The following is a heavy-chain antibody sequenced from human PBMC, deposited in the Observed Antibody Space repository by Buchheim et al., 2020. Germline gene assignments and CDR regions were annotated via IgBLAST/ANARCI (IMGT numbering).Heavy chain of an antibody. D-gene: IGHD6-13*01. CDR2: ISYDGSNK. Sequence: QVQLVESGGGVVQPGRSLRLSCAASGFTFSSYAMHWVRQAPGKGLEWVAVISYDGSNKYYADSVKGRFTISRDNSKNTLYLQMNSLRAEDTAVYYCAKGRAAAGDYWGQGTL. J-gene: IGHJ4*02. CDR1: GFTFSSYA. CDR3: AKGRAAAGDY. V-gene: IGHV3-30-3*01.